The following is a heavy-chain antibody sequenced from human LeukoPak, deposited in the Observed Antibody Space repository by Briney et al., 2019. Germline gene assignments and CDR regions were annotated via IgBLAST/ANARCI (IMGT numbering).Heavy chain of an antibody. Sequence: TGRSLRLSCAASGFSFSSYAMHWVRQAPGRGLEWVAFISYDGRNKYYADSVKGRFTISRDNSKNTLYLQMNSLRAEDTAVYYCARTFYYFEYWGQGTLVTVSS. J-gene: IGHJ4*02. CDR2: ISYDGRNK. CDR3: ARTFYYFEY. CDR1: GFSFSSYA. D-gene: IGHD2/OR15-2a*01. V-gene: IGHV3-30*04.